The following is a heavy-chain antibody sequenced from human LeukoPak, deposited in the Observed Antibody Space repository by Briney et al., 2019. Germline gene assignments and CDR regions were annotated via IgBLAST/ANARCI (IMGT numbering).Heavy chain of an antibody. Sequence: PGGSLRLSCAASGFTFSSYAMSWVRQAPGKGLEWVSAISRSGGSTYYADSVKGRFTISRDNSKNTLYLQMNSLRAEDTAVYYCAKRRRYYYDSSGYYYGIDYWGQGTLVTVSS. CDR2: ISRSGGST. CDR3: AKRRRYYYDSSGYYYGIDY. V-gene: IGHV3-23*01. J-gene: IGHJ4*02. CDR1: GFTFSSYA. D-gene: IGHD3-22*01.